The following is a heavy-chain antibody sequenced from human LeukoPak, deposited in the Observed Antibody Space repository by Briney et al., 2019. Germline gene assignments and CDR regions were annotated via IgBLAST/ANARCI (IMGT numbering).Heavy chain of an antibody. D-gene: IGHD3-3*01. V-gene: IGHV3-30*02. CDR2: IRYDGSNK. CDR1: GFTFSSYG. CDR3: AKEEYYDFWSGYLVY. J-gene: IGHJ4*02. Sequence: GGSVRLSCAASGFTFSSYGMHWVRQAPARGLEWVAFIRYDGSNKYYADSVNGRFTISRDNSTNTLYLHMNTLRAEDTAVYSCAKEEYYDFWSGYLVYWGQGPLVTVSS.